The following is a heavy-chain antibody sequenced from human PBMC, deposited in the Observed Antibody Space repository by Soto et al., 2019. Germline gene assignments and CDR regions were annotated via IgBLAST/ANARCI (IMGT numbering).Heavy chain of an antibody. CDR3: ARDRGVAPPVAGNTHYDYYMDV. J-gene: IGHJ6*03. D-gene: IGHD6-19*01. CDR2: ISAYNGNT. V-gene: IGHV1-18*01. CDR1: GYSFTNYG. Sequence: QDQLVQSGVEVKKPGASVKVSCKASGYSFTNYGITWVRQAPGQGFEWMGWISAYNGNTNYAQKFQGRVTMTTEASTSTAYLEWRSLRSDDTAVYYCARDRGVAPPVAGNTHYDYYMDVWGKGTTVTVSS.